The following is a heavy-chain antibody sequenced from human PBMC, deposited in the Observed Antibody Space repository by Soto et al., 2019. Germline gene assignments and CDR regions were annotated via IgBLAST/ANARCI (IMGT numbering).Heavy chain of an antibody. Sequence: SETLSLTCTVSGGSISSYYWSWIRQPPGKGLEWIGYIYYSGSTNYNPSLKSRVTISVDTSKNQFSLKLSSVTAADTAMFSCARIMGAAAGLRGGIDYGGQGTRVPVS. CDR1: GGSISSYY. CDR2: IYYSGST. CDR3: ARIMGAAAGLRGGIDY. V-gene: IGHV4-59*01. D-gene: IGHD6-13*01. J-gene: IGHJ4*02.